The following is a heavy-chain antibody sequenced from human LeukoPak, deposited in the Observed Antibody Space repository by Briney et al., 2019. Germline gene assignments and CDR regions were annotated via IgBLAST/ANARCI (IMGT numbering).Heavy chain of an antibody. D-gene: IGHD2-15*01. V-gene: IGHV3-15*01. J-gene: IGHJ4*02. CDR2: IKSKTDGGTT. Sequence: GGSLRLSCAASGFTFSNALMSWVRQAPGKGLEWVGRIKSKTDGGTTDYAAPVKGRFTISRDDSKNTLYLQMNSLKTEDTAVYYCTTIVVVVAATLTPSLFDYWGQGTLVTVSS. CDR3: TTIVVVVAATLTPSLFDY. CDR1: GFTFSNAL.